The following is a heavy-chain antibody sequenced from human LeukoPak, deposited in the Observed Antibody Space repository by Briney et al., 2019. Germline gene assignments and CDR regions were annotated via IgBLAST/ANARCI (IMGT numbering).Heavy chain of an antibody. CDR1: GYTFTSYG. V-gene: IGHV1-69*04. Sequence: ASVKVSCKASGYTFTSYGISWVRQAPGQGLEWMGRIIPIFGIANYAQKFQGRVTITADKSTSTAYMELSSLRSEDTAVYYCARSLTGERYYFDYWGQGTLVTVSS. D-gene: IGHD7-27*01. CDR2: IIPIFGIA. CDR3: ARSLTGERYYFDY. J-gene: IGHJ4*02.